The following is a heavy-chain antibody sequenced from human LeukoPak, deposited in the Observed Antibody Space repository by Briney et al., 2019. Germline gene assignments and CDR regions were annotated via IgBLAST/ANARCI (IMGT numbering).Heavy chain of an antibody. D-gene: IGHD3-10*01. V-gene: IGHV3-74*03. CDR2: INRDGSTT. Sequence: GGSLRLSWAASEFTFINYWVHWVRQAQGKGLVWVSRINRDGSTTKYADSVKGRFTVSRDNAKNTLNLQMNSLRAEDTAVYYCARDKKSGESSEIDYWGQGTLVTVSS. CDR1: EFTFINYW. J-gene: IGHJ4*02. CDR3: ARDKKSGESSEIDY.